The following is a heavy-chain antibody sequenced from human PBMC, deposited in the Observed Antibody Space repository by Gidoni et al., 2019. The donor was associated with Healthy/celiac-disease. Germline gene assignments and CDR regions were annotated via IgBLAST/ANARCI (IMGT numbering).Heavy chain of an antibody. D-gene: IGHD3-22*01. CDR3: AREGYDSSRDAFDI. J-gene: IGHJ3*02. CDR1: GFTFSSYG. V-gene: IGHV3-33*01. CDR2: IWYDGSNK. Sequence: VQLVESGGGVVQPGRSLRLSCAASGFTFSSYGMDWVRQAPGKGLEWVAFIWYDGSNKYYADSVKGRFTISRDNSKNTLYLQMNSLRAEDTAVYYCAREGYDSSRDAFDIWGQGTMVTVSS.